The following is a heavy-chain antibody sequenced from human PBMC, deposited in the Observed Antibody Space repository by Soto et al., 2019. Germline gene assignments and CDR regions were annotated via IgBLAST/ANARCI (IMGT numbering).Heavy chain of an antibody. D-gene: IGHD6-13*01. Sequence: PGGSLRLSCAASGFAFDDYAMHLVRQFPGKGLEWVSGINWNSGSIGYGDSVKGRFAISRDNAKNSLHLQMNSLSAEDTAFYYCVKDESINWYSGHFRHWGQGTLVTVSS. CDR1: GFAFDDYA. CDR3: VKDESINWYSGHFRH. J-gene: IGHJ1*01. V-gene: IGHV3-9*01. CDR2: INWNSGSI.